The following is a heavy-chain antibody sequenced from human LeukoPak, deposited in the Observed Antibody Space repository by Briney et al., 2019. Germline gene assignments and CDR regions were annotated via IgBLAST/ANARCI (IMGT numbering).Heavy chain of an antibody. CDR2: TYYRSKWYN. CDR1: GDSVSSNSAA. J-gene: IGHJ6*02. CDR3: TRQYSSGWSYYYGLDV. Sequence: SQTLSLTCAISGDSVSSNSAAWNWIRQSPSRGLEWLGRTYYRSKWYNDYAVSVRSRITINPDTSKNQFSLQLSSVTPEDTAVYYCTRQYSSGWSYYYGLDVWGQGTTVTVSS. D-gene: IGHD6-19*01. V-gene: IGHV6-1*01.